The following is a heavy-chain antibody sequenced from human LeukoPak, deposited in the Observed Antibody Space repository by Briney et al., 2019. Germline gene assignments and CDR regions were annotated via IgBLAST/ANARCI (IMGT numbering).Heavy chain of an antibody. V-gene: IGHV3-74*01. CDR1: GFTFSSYW. CDR3: ARARVHYYDSSGYYGAFDI. D-gene: IGHD3-22*01. CDR2: INSDGSST. Sequence: GGSLRLSCAASGFTFSSYWMHWVRQAPGKGLVWVSRINSDGSSTSYADSVKGRFTISRDNAKNTLYPQMNSLRAEDTAVYYCARARVHYYDSSGYYGAFDIWGQGTMVTVSS. J-gene: IGHJ3*02.